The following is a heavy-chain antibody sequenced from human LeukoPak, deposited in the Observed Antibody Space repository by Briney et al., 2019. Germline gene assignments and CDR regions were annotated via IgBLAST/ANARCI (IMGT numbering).Heavy chain of an antibody. Sequence: SETLSLTCTVSGGSISNYYWSWIRQPPGEGLEWIGYIYYSGSTNSNPSLKSRVTISVDTSKNQFSLKLNSVTAADTAIYYCARGNSNYYYYYLDVWGKGTTVTISS. V-gene: IGHV4-59*01. CDR3: ARGNSNYYYYYLDV. D-gene: IGHD5-18*01. CDR2: IYYSGST. CDR1: GGSISNYY. J-gene: IGHJ6*03.